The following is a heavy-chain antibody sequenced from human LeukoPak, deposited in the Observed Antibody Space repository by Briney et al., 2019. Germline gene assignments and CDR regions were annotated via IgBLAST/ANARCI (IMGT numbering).Heavy chain of an antibody. V-gene: IGHV3-7*01. CDR1: GFGFGFHA. CDR3: ARDRRWRS. D-gene: IGHD3-3*01. J-gene: IGHJ5*02. CDR2: IKQDGSEK. Sequence: GGSLRLSCETSGFGFGFHAMSWVRQAPGKGLEWVANIKQDGSEKYYVDSVKGRFTISRDNAKNSLYLQMNSLRAEDTAVYYCARDRRWRSWGQGTLVTVSS.